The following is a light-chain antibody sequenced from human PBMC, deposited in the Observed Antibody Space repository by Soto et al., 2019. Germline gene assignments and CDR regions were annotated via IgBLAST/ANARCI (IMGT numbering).Light chain of an antibody. Sequence: QSALTQPPSASGSPGQSVTISCTGTSSDVGGYNYVSWYQQHPGKAPKLMIYEVSKRPSGVPDCFSGFKSGNTASLTVSGLQAEDEADYYCSSYAGSLVVFGGGTKLTVL. J-gene: IGLJ2*01. CDR2: EVS. CDR3: SSYAGSLVV. V-gene: IGLV2-8*01. CDR1: SSDVGGYNY.